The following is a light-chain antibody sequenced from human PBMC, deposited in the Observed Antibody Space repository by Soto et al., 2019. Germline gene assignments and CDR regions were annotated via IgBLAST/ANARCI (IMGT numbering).Light chain of an antibody. Sequence: QSALTQPRSVSGSPGQSVSISCTGTSSDVGGYNYVSWYQQHPGKAPKVMIYDVSKRPSGVPDRFSGSKSGNTASLTISGLQSEDEADYYCCSYAGRYTDVFGTGTKVTVL. CDR3: CSYAGRYTDV. CDR1: SSDVGGYNY. CDR2: DVS. J-gene: IGLJ1*01. V-gene: IGLV2-11*01.